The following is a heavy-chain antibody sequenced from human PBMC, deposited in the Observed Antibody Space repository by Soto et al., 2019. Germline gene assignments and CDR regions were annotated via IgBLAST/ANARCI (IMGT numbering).Heavy chain of an antibody. CDR3: AASQYRYDTSGYPSGFDI. J-gene: IGHJ3*02. V-gene: IGHV4-31*03. Sequence: PSDTLSLTCTGSGDSISSGGYYWSWIRHHPGKGLEWIGYIYFSGNTFYSPSLKSRVTISIDTSTNQFPLRLNSVTAADTAIYYCAASQYRYDTSGYPSGFDIWGQGTMVTVSS. D-gene: IGHD3-22*01. CDR2: IYFSGNT. CDR1: GDSISSGGYY.